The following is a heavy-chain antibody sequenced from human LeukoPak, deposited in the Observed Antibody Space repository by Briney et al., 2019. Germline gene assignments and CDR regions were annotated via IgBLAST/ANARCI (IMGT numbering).Heavy chain of an antibody. CDR1: GFTSSSYG. CDR2: ISYDGSNK. V-gene: IGHV3-30*18. J-gene: IGHJ4*02. Sequence: GGSLRLSCAASGFTSSSYGMHWVRQAPGKGLEWVAVISYDGSNKYYADSVKGRFTISRDNSKNTLYLQMNSLRAEDTAVYYCAKDYYDSSGSIDYWGQGTLVTVSS. CDR3: AKDYYDSSGSIDY. D-gene: IGHD3-22*01.